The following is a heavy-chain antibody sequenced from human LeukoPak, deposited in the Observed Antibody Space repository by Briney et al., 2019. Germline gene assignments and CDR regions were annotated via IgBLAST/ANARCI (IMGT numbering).Heavy chain of an antibody. Sequence: SETLSLTCTVSGGSISSYYWSWIRQPPGKGLEWIGYIYYSGSSNYNPSLKSRVTISVDTSKNQFSLKLGSVTAADTAVYYCARGNTVTPYNWFDPWGQGTLVTVSS. J-gene: IGHJ5*02. V-gene: IGHV4-59*08. CDR1: GGSISSYY. CDR2: IYYSGSS. D-gene: IGHD4-11*01. CDR3: ARGNTVTPYNWFDP.